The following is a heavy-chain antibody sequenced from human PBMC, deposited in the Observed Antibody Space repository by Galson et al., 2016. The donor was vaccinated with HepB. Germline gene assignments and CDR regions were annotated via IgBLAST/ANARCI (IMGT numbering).Heavy chain of an antibody. V-gene: IGHV1-2*02. D-gene: IGHD6-19*01. Sequence: SVKVSCKASGYSFDDYYIHWVRQAPGQGLEWMGGINPHSGGTSYAQKFQGRVTLTRDRSVNTAYMEMRRLRSDDTAVYYCARREGWGYYYGMDVWGQGTTVAVSS. CDR2: INPHSGGT. J-gene: IGHJ6*02. CDR1: GYSFDDYY. CDR3: ARREGWGYYYGMDV.